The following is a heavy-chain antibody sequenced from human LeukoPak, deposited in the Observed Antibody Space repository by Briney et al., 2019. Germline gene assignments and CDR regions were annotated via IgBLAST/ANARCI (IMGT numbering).Heavy chain of an antibody. D-gene: IGHD6-13*01. J-gene: IGHJ2*01. CDR1: GGSISSGDYY. CDR3: ARARGAYSSSIGRFDL. Sequence: PSETLSLTCTVSGGSISSGDYYWSWIRQPPGKGLEWIGYIYYSGSTNYNPSLKSRVTISVDTSKNQFSLKLSSVTAADTAVYYCARARGAYSSSIGRFDLWGRGTLVTVSS. CDR2: IYYSGST. V-gene: IGHV4-61*08.